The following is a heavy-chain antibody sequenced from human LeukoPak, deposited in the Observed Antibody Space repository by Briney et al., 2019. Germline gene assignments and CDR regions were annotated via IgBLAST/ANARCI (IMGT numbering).Heavy chain of an antibody. CDR1: GGSLSCYD. J-gene: IGHJ4*02. CDR3: ARRLRPGSYDDY. D-gene: IGHD1-26*01. V-gene: IGHV4-59*08. CDR2: IYYSVST. Sequence: SETLSLTCTVSGGSLSCYDWSWLRQPPRNGLEWIGYIYYSVSTNYNPSLKSRVTISVDTSKNQFSLKLSSVTAADTAVYYCARRLRPGSYDDYWGQGTLVTVSS.